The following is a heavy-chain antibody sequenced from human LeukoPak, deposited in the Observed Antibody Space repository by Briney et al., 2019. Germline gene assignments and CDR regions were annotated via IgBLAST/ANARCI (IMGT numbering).Heavy chain of an antibody. J-gene: IGHJ4*02. V-gene: IGHV3-48*01. CDR1: GFTANTYD. CDR2: FGISGTI. D-gene: IGHD4-17*01. Sequence: GGSLRLSCAASGFTANTYDMYWVRQAPGEGPEWIAYFGISGTIYYADSVRGRFTISRDNAKNSLFLQMNSLRVDDTAIYYCAGYGVYPYWGQGTPVTVSS. CDR3: AGYGVYPY.